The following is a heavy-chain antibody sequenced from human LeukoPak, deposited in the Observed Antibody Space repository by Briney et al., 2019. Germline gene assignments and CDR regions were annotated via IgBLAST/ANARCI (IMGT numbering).Heavy chain of an antibody. CDR2: ISYDGSNK. Sequence: GGSLRLSCAASGFTFSSYAMHWVRQAPGKGLEWVAVISYDGSNKYYADSVKGRFTISRDNSKNTLYLQMNSLRAEDTAVYYCAKSPSAVVPAAYDYWGQGTLVTVSS. V-gene: IGHV3-30-3*02. D-gene: IGHD2-2*01. J-gene: IGHJ4*02. CDR3: AKSPSAVVPAAYDY. CDR1: GFTFSSYA.